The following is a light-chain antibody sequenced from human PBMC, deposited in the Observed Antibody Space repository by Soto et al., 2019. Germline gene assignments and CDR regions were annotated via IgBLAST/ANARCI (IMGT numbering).Light chain of an antibody. Sequence: ELVLTQSPPTVSLSPGDTATLSCRASQSVSRYLSWYQQRPGQAPSLLIYDSSNRATGIPARFIGSESGTDFTLTISNLEPEYFAVYYCQQRDDWPPRITFGGGTKVEIK. J-gene: IGKJ4*01. CDR1: QSVSRY. CDR3: QQRDDWPPRIT. CDR2: DSS. V-gene: IGKV3-11*01.